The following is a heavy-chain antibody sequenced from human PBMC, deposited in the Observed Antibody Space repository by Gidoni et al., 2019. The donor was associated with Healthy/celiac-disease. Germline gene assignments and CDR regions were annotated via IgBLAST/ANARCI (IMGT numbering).Heavy chain of an antibody. CDR1: GGSISSGGYF. Sequence: QVQLQESGPGLVKPSQTLSLTCTVSGGSISSGGYFWSWIRQHPGKGLEWIGYIYYSGSTYYNPSLKSRVTISVDTSKNQFSLKLSSVTAADTAVYYCARDRESDFWSGYETEWGQGTLVTVSS. D-gene: IGHD3-3*01. J-gene: IGHJ4*02. CDR3: ARDRESDFWSGYETE. CDR2: IYYSGST. V-gene: IGHV4-31*03.